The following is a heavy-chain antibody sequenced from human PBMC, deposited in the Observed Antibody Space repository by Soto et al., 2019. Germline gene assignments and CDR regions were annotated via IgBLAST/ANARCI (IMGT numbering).Heavy chain of an antibody. Sequence: ASGHPLVNPTQTLTLTCTFSGFSLITSLVVVGWILQPPVKALDWLALIYWNDDKRYSPSLKSRLTITKDTSKNQVVLTMTNMDPVDTATYYCAHSGRRGLRRLEGDYYYGMDVWGQGTTVTVSS. D-gene: IGHD4-17*01. J-gene: IGHJ6*02. CDR1: GFSLITSLVV. CDR2: IYWNDDK. V-gene: IGHV2-5*01. CDR3: AHSGRRGLRRLEGDYYYGMDV.